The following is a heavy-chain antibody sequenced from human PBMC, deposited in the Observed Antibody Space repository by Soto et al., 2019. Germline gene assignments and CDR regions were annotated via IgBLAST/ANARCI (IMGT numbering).Heavy chain of an antibody. V-gene: IGHV6-1*01. CDR1: GDRFSSNSAA. D-gene: IGHD2-21*02. Sequence: SQTLSLTCAISGDRFSSNSAAWNWIRQSPSRGLEWLGRAYYRSQWYYDSAVSVRSRITVIPDTSKNQFSLQLNSVTPEDTAVYYCKKQKGDSRTYHGMDVWGQGTTVTVSS. CDR3: KKQKGDSRTYHGMDV. CDR2: AYYRSQWYY. J-gene: IGHJ6*02.